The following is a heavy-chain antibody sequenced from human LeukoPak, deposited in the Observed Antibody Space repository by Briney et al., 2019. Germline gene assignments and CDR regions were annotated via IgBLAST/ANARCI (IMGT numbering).Heavy chain of an antibody. CDR1: GGSISSSSYY. CDR3: ARELGSFWSGYYSFFDY. J-gene: IGHJ4*02. V-gene: IGHV4-39*07. Sequence: SETLSLTCTVSGGSISSSSYYWGWIRQPPGKGLEWIGSIYYSGSTYYNPSLKSRVTISVDTSKNQFSLKLSSVTAADTAVYYCARELGSFWSGYYSFFDYWGQGTLVTVSS. CDR2: IYYSGST. D-gene: IGHD3-3*01.